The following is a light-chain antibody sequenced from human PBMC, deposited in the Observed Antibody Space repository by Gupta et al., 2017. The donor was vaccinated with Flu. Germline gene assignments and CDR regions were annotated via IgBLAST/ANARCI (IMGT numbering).Light chain of an antibody. J-gene: IGLJ2*01. CDR2: KNN. CDR1: SSNIGINT. V-gene: IGLV1-44*01. CDR3: AVWDDSLNGVV. Sequence: VLTQPPSSSPTPGQVVTISCSGSSSNIGINTVNWYQQLPGTAPKLLIYKNNQRPSGVPDRFSGSKSGTSASLAISGLQSADEADYYCAVWDDSLNGVVFGGGTKLTVL.